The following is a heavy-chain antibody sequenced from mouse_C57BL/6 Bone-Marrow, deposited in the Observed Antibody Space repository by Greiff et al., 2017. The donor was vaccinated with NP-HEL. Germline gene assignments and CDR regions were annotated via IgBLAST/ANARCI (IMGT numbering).Heavy chain of an antibody. CDR3: ARENDYDYDGDYYAMDY. D-gene: IGHD2-4*01. CDR2: INPNNGGT. Sequence: EVQRVESGPELVKPGASVKLSCKASGYTFTDYNMHWVKQSHGQSLEWIGYINPNNGGTSYNQKFKGKATLTVNKSSSTAYMELRSLTSEDSAVYYCARENDYDYDGDYYAMDYWGQGTSVTVSS. V-gene: IGHV1-22*01. J-gene: IGHJ4*01. CDR1: GYTFTDYN.